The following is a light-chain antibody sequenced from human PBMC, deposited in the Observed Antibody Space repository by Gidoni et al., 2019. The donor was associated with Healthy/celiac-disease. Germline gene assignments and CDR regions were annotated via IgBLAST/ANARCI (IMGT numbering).Light chain of an antibody. J-gene: IGKJ1*01. CDR1: LSVSSN. CDR2: GAS. Sequence: EIVLTPSPATLSVSPGERATLSCRASLSVSSNLAWYQQNLGQAPRPLIYGASTRATGIPARLSGRGAETEYTLTRSSLQSEEWAVEYCQQYNNWNQWTFXXXTKVEIK. CDR3: QQYNNWNQWT. V-gene: IGKV3-15*01.